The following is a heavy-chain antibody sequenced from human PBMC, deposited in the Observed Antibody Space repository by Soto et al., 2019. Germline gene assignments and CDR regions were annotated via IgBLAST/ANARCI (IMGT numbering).Heavy chain of an antibody. CDR3: TRDPAWWGSGSYSNNWFDP. D-gene: IGHD3-10*01. CDR2: IRSKAYGGTT. Sequence: EVQLVESGGGLVQPGRSLRLSCTASGFTFGDYAMSWFRQAPGKGLEWVGFIRSKAYGGTTEYAASVKGRFTISRDDSKSIAYLQMNSLKTEDTAVYYCTRDPAWWGSGSYSNNWFDPWGQGTLVTVSS. CDR1: GFTFGDYA. J-gene: IGHJ5*02. V-gene: IGHV3-49*03.